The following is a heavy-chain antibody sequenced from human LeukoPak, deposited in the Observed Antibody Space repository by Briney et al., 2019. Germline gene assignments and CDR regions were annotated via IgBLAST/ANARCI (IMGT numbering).Heavy chain of an antibody. J-gene: IGHJ5*02. CDR1: GYTFTGYY. Sequence: GASVKVSCKASGYTFTGYYMHWVRQAPGQGLEWMGWINPNSGGTNYAQKFQGRVTMTRDTSISTAYMELSRLRSDDTAVYYCARDRAIYGSGNSDWFDPWGQGTLVTVSS. D-gene: IGHD3-10*01. V-gene: IGHV1-2*02. CDR3: ARDRAIYGSGNSDWFDP. CDR2: INPNSGGT.